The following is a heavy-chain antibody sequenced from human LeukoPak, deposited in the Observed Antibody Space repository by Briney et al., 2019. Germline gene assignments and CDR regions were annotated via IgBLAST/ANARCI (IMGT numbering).Heavy chain of an antibody. V-gene: IGHV3-66*01. J-gene: IGHJ4*02. Sequence: SGGSLRLSCAASEFSVGSNYMTWVRQAPGKGLEWVSLIYSGGSTYYADSVKGRFTISRDNSKNTLYLQMNSLRAEDTAVYYCAKDLTFGGVIVSQHDYWGQGTLVTVSS. CDR2: IYSGGST. CDR3: AKDLTFGGVIVSQHDY. CDR1: EFSVGSNY. D-gene: IGHD3-16*02.